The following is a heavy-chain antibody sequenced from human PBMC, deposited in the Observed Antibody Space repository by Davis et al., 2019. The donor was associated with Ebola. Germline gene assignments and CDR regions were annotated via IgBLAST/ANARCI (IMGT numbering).Heavy chain of an antibody. D-gene: IGHD3-22*01. J-gene: IGHJ3*02. CDR2: INPNSGGT. Sequence: ASVKVSCKASGYTFTSYDINWVRQATGQGLEWMGWINPNSGGTNYAQKFQGWVTMTRDTSISTAYMELSRLRSDDTAVYYCARDSGFFDSSPSLPFDIWGQGTMVTVSS. CDR3: ARDSGFFDSSPSLPFDI. V-gene: IGHV1-2*04. CDR1: GYTFTSYD.